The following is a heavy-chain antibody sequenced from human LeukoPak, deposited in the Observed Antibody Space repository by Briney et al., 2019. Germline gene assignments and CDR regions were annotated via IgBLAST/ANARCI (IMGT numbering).Heavy chain of an antibody. V-gene: IGHV4-4*07. CDR2: IHSSGST. Sequence: PSETLSLTCTVSGGSISSFFWSWIRQPAGKGLEWIGRIHSSGSTIFNSSLKSRVTMSVDTSKNQFSLKLSSVTAADTAVYYCARHRGVVDFDYWGQGTLVTVSS. J-gene: IGHJ4*02. CDR1: GGSISSFF. D-gene: IGHD2-15*01. CDR3: ARHRGVVDFDY.